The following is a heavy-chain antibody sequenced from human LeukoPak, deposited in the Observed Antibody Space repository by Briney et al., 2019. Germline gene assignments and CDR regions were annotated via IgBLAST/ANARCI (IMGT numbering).Heavy chain of an antibody. CDR3: ARHYYGSGSYFDY. CDR1: GFTFSSYE. J-gene: IGHJ4*02. Sequence: PGGSLRLSCAASGFTFSSYEMNWIRQAPGKGLEWVSCISSGGSTIYYADSVKGRFTISRDNAKNSLYLQMNSLRAEDTAVYYCARHYYGSGSYFDYWGQGTLVTVSS. V-gene: IGHV3-48*03. CDR2: ISSGGSTI. D-gene: IGHD3-10*01.